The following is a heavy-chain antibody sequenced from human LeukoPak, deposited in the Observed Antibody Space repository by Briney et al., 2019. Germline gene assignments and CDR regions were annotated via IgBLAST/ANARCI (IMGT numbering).Heavy chain of an antibody. CDR1: GFIFDDYA. CDR3: AAGAALSDYYYGLDV. Sequence: PGGSLRLSCAASGFIFDDYAMHWVRHAPGKGLEWVSGISWNSGSTGYADSVKGRFTISRDNAKNSLFLQMNSLRVEDTALYYCAAGAALSDYYYGLDVWGQGTTVTVSS. J-gene: IGHJ6*02. V-gene: IGHV3-9*01. CDR2: ISWNSGST. D-gene: IGHD6-6*01.